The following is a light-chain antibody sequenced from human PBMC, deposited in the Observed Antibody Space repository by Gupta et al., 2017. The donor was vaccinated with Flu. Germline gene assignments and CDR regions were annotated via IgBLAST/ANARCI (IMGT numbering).Light chain of an antibody. J-gene: IGLJ2*01. CDR2: GVT. CDR3: SSCTSSTTVV. CDR1: SSDIGSYNY. Sequence: QSALTQPAPVSGSPGQSITISCTGTSSDIGSYNYVSWYQNHPGKVPKLLIYGVTNRPSGVSNRFSGSKSGDTASLTISGLQAEDEADYYCSSCTSSTTVVFGGGTKLTVL. V-gene: IGLV2-14*01.